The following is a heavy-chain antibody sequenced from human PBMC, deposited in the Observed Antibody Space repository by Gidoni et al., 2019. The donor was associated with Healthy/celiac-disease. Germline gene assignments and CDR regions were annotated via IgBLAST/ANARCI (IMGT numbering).Heavy chain of an antibody. CDR1: GYTFTSYY. J-gene: IGHJ6*02. D-gene: IGHD6-6*01. V-gene: IGHV1-46*01. CDR2: INPSGGST. Sequence: QVQLVQSGAEVKKPGASVKVSCKASGYTFTSYYLHWVGQAPGQGLEWMGIINPSGGSTSYAQKFQGRVTMTRDTSTSTVYMELSSLRSEDTAVYYCARERGGSSSLLRYYGMDVWGQGTTVTVSS. CDR3: ARERGGSSSLLRYYGMDV.